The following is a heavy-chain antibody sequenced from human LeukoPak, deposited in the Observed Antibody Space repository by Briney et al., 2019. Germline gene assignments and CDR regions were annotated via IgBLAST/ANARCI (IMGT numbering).Heavy chain of an antibody. CDR1: GFTFSSYA. CDR3: TTVFEK. Sequence: PGGSLRLSCAASGFTFSSYAMHWVRQAPGKGLEWVAVISYDGSNKYYADSVKGRFTISRDNAKNTVYLQMNSLRDEDTAVYYCTTVFEKWGQGTLVTVSS. V-gene: IGHV3-30-3*01. CDR2: ISYDGSNK. D-gene: IGHD4-17*01. J-gene: IGHJ4*02.